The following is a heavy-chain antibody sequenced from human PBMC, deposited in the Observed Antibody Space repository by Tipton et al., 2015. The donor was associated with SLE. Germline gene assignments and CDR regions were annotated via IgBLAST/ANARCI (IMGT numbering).Heavy chain of an antibody. J-gene: IGHJ4*02. CDR3: ARDSGGDYGDYEY. CDR1: GGSIRSGSYY. CDR2: IYYSGST. V-gene: IGHV4-61*01. D-gene: IGHD4-17*01. Sequence: TLSLTCTVSGGSIRSGSYYWSWIRQPPGKGLEWIGYIYYSGSTNYNPSLKSRVTISVDTSKNQFSLKMRSVTAADTAVYFCARDSGGDYGDYEYWGQGTLVTVSS.